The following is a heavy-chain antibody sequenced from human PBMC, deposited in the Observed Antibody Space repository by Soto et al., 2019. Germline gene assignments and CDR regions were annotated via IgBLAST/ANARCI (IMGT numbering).Heavy chain of an antibody. J-gene: IGHJ3*02. V-gene: IGHV3-7*01. CDR3: ARPLGWRDAFDI. D-gene: IGHD6-19*01. Sequence: EVQLVESGGDLVQPGGSLRLSCAVSGFSFRSYWMSWVRQAPGKGLEWVANIKQDGSEKYYVDSVKGRFTISRDNAENSLYLHMNSLRVEDTAVYYCARPLGWRDAFDICGQGTMVTVSS. CDR1: GFSFRSYW. CDR2: IKQDGSEK.